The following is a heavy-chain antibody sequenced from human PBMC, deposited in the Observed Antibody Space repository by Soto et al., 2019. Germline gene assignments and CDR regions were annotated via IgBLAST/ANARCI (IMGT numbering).Heavy chain of an antibody. CDR1: GFTVSSNY. CDR3: ARAPSRVGAHWSFDY. Sequence: QPGGSLRLSCAASGFTVSSNYMSWVRQAPGKGLEWVSVIYSGGSTYYADSVKGRFTISRDNSKNTLYLQMNSLRAEDTAVYYCARAPSRVGAHWSFDYWGQGTLVTVSS. J-gene: IGHJ4*02. V-gene: IGHV3-53*01. D-gene: IGHD1-26*01. CDR2: IYSGGST.